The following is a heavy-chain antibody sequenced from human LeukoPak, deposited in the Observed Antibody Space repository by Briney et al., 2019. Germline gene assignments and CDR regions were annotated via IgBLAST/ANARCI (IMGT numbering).Heavy chain of an antibody. D-gene: IGHD3-22*01. CDR2: IKQDGSEK. Sequence: GGSLRLSCAASGFTFSSYSMNWVRQAPGKGLEWVANIKQDGSEKYYVDSVKGRFTISRDNAKNSLYLQMNSLRAEDTAVYYCARGFYYDSSGYRCAFDIWGQGTVVTVSS. J-gene: IGHJ3*02. V-gene: IGHV3-7*01. CDR1: GFTFSSYS. CDR3: ARGFYYDSSGYRCAFDI.